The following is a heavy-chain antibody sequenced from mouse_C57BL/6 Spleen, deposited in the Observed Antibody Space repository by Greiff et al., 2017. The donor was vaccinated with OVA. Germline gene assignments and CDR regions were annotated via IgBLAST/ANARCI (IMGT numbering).Heavy chain of an antibody. Sequence: QVQLQQPGAELVRPGSSVKLSCKASGYTFTSYWMHWVKQRPIQGLEWIGNIDPSDSETHYNQKFKDKAPLTVDKSSSTAYMQLSSLTSEDSAVYYSARKGIHSNYCYFDVWGTGTTVTVSS. CDR3: ARKGIHSNYCYFDV. V-gene: IGHV1-52*01. J-gene: IGHJ1*03. D-gene: IGHD2-5*01. CDR1: GYTFTSYW. CDR2: IDPSDSET.